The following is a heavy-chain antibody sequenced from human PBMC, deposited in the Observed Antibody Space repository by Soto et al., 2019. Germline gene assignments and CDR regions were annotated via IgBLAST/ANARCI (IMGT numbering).Heavy chain of an antibody. V-gene: IGHV3-7*01. Sequence: GGSLRLSCAASGFTFSSYWMSWVRQAPGKGLEWVANIKQDGSEKYYVDSVKGRFTISRDNAKNSLYLQMNSLRAEDTAVYYCASGTSLGPFDYWGQGPLVTVSS. CDR3: ASGTSLGPFDY. CDR2: IKQDGSEK. D-gene: IGHD1-1*01. J-gene: IGHJ4*02. CDR1: GFTFSSYW.